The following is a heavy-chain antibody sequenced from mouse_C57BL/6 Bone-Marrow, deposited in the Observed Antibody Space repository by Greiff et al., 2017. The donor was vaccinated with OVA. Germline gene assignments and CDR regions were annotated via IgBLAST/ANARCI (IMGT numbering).Heavy chain of an antibody. CDR2: FHPYNDDT. CDR3: AVYYYGSSSYAMDY. CDR1: GYTFTTYP. V-gene: IGHV1-47*01. D-gene: IGHD1-1*01. J-gene: IGHJ4*01. Sequence: QVQLQQSGAELVKPGASVKMSCKASGYTFTTYPIEWMKQNHGKSLEWIGNFHPYNDDTKYNEKFKGKATLTVEKSSSTVYLELSLLTSDDSAVYYCAVYYYGSSSYAMDYWGQGTSVTVSS.